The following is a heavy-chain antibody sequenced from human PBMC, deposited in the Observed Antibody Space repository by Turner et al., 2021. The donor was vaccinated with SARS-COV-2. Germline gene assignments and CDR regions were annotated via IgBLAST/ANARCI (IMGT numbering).Heavy chain of an antibody. CDR3: AKGMGGEQPPSYYYYYCMDV. Sequence: EVQLLGSGGGLVQPGGSLRLYCGASGFTFSSYAMSWVRQAPGKWLEWVSAISVSGGNTYYADSVKCRCTISRDNSKNTLYLQINSLRAEDTAVYYCAKGMGGEQPPSYYYYYCMDVWGQGTTVTVSS. J-gene: IGHJ6*02. D-gene: IGHD1-26*01. CDR1: GFTFSSYA. V-gene: IGHV3-23*01. CDR2: ISVSGGNT.